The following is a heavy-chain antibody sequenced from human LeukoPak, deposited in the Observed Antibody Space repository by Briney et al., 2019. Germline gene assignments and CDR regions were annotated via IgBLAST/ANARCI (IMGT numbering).Heavy chain of an antibody. V-gene: IGHV3-23*01. D-gene: IGHD3-22*01. CDR2: ITGGGGST. J-gene: IGHJ4*02. CDR1: EFTFSSYS. CDR3: AKSPYYDASGYNREYYFDC. Sequence: EGSLRLSCAASEFTFSSYSMSWVRQAPGKGLEWVSSITGGGGSTYFADSVKDRFTISRDNSRNTLYLQLNSLRAEDTAVYYCAKSPYYDASGYNREYYFDCWGQGTLVTVSS.